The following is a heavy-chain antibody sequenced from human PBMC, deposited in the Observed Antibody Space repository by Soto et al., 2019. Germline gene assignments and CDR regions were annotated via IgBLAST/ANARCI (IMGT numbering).Heavy chain of an antibody. V-gene: IGHV1-8*01. Sequence: VRQATGQGLEWMGWMNPNSGNTGYAQKFQGRVTMTRNTSISTAYMELSSLRSEDTAVYYCVRVYGFGDSGPGYWGQGTLVTVSS. CDR2: MNPNSGNT. CDR3: VRVYGFGDSGPGY. D-gene: IGHD3-10*01. J-gene: IGHJ4*02.